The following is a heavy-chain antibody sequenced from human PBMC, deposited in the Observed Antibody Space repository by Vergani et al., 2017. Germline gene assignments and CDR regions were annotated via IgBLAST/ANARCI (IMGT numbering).Heavy chain of an antibody. Sequence: QVQLVQSGAEVKKPGASVKVSCKASGYTFTSYYMHWVRQAPGQGLEWMGIINPSGGSTSYAQKFQGRVTMTRDTSTSTVYMELSSLRSEDTAVYYCASDSLYCSSTSCYVGRDWVDPWGQGTLVTVSS. CDR2: INPSGGST. J-gene: IGHJ5*02. D-gene: IGHD2-2*01. V-gene: IGHV1-46*01. CDR1: GYTFTSYY. CDR3: ASDSLYCSSTSCYVGRDWVDP.